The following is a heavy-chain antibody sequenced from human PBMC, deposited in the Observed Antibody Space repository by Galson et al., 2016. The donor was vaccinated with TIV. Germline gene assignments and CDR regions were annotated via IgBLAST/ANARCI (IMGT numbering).Heavy chain of an antibody. D-gene: IGHD5-24*01. Sequence: LRLSCAASGFDFNALAMSWVRQVPGKGLQWVASISGSGGQTHYGDSVRGRFIISRDDSKNTVDLRMNNVRVDDTAVYYCAKSLFHTIDFGGLTVIFDHWGQGALVTVSS. J-gene: IGHJ4*02. CDR2: ISGSGGQT. CDR1: GFDFNALA. V-gene: IGHV3-23*01. CDR3: AKSLFHTIDFGGLTVIFDH.